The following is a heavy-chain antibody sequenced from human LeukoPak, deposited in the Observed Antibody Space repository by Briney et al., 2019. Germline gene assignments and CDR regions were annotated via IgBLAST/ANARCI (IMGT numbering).Heavy chain of an antibody. CDR1: GGSITSGPYY. CDR3: TRVMTGSRCDC. J-gene: IGHJ4*02. D-gene: IGHD3-10*01. V-gene: IGHV4-39*02. CDR2: VSYNGNT. Sequence: SETLSLTCTVSGGSITSGPYYWAWLRQPPGKGLEWIASVSYNGNTFYNPSLRGRATISADTSRNHFSVRLTSVTAADTAMYYCTRVMTGSRCDCWGQGTLVTVS.